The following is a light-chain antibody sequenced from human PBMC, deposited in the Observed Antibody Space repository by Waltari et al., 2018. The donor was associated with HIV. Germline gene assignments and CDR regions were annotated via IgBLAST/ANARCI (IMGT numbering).Light chain of an antibody. CDR2: DVT. V-gene: IGLV2-11*01. Sequence: QSALTQTRSGSGSPGHAVTISCTGTSSDIGDDNYVAWYHQHPGKATKLMIYDVTKRPSGVPDRFSGSKSGNTASLTISGLQAEDEAAYYCCSFAGSYTLVFGGGTKLTVL. J-gene: IGLJ3*02. CDR3: CSFAGSYTLV. CDR1: SSDIGDDNY.